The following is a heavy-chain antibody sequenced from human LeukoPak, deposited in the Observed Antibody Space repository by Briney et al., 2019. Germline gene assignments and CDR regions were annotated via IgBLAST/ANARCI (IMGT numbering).Heavy chain of an antibody. Sequence: ASVKVSCKASGYTFTSYYMHWVRQAPGQGLEWMGIINPSGGSTSYAQKFQGRVTMTRDTSTSTVYMELSSLIPKDTAVYFCARGRRHCTSTSCYAWDRGAMDVWGQGTTVTVSS. CDR2: INPSGGST. J-gene: IGHJ6*02. CDR1: GYTFTSYY. CDR3: ARGRRHCTSTSCYAWDRGAMDV. V-gene: IGHV1-46*01. D-gene: IGHD2-2*01.